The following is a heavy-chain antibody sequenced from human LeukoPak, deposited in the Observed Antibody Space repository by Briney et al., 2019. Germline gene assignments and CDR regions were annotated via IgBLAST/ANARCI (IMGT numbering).Heavy chain of an antibody. D-gene: IGHD6-13*01. Sequence: PSETLSLTCAVYGGSLSGNYWSWIRQPPGKGLEWIGEINHSGSINYNPSLKSRVTISVDTSKNQFSLKLSSVTAADTAVYYCARFRGAAAGPTDYWGQGTLVTVSS. CDR3: ARFRGAAAGPTDY. CDR2: INHSGSI. V-gene: IGHV4-34*01. J-gene: IGHJ4*02. CDR1: GGSLSGNY.